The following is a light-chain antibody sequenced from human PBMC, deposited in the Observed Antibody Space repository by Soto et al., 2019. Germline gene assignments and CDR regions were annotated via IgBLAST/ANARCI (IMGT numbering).Light chain of an antibody. V-gene: IGKV1-5*01. Sequence: DIQMTQSPSTLSASVGDRVTITCRASQSISSWLAWYQQKPGKAPKLLIYDASSLESGVPSRFSGSGSGTEFTLTISSLQPEDVATYYCQKYNSAPHTFAGGTKVEIK. J-gene: IGKJ4*01. CDR3: QKYNSAPHT. CDR1: QSISSW. CDR2: DAS.